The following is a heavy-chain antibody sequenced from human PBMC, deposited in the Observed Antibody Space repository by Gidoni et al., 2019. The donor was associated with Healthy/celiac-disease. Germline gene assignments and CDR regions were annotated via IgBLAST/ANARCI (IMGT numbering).Heavy chain of an antibody. V-gene: IGHV3-21*01. Sequence: EVQLVESGGGLVKPGGSLRRSCSASGFTFSSYSMNWVRQAPGKGLEWVSSISSSSRYIYYADSLKGRFTISRDNAKNALYLQMNSLRAEDTAVYYCARGSTGDIVVAGTGEWFDYWGQGTLVTVSS. D-gene: IGHD6-19*01. CDR1: GFTFSSYS. CDR3: ARGSTGDIVVAGTGEWFDY. CDR2: ISSSSRYI. J-gene: IGHJ4*02.